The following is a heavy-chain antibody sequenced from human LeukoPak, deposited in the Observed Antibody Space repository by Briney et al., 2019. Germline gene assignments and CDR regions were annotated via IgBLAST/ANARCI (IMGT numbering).Heavy chain of an antibody. V-gene: IGHV1-18*01. Sequence: ASVKVSCKVSAYTFTSYGISWVRQAPGQGLEWMGWISAYNGNTNYAQKLQGRVTMTTDTSTSTAYMELRSPRSEDTAVYYCARVVNVDTGVVYTRWFDPWGQGTLVTVSS. J-gene: IGHJ5*02. CDR1: AYTFTSYG. CDR2: ISAYNGNT. D-gene: IGHD5-18*01. CDR3: ARVVNVDTGVVYTRWFDP.